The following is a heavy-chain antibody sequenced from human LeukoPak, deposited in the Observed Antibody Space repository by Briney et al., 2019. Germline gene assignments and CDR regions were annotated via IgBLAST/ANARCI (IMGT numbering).Heavy chain of an antibody. Sequence: PGGSLRLSCAASGFIFSSYAMGWVRQAPGKGLEWVSTISGNSGSTYYADSVKGRFTISRDNSKSTLYLQMNSLRAEDTAVYNCAKDPHYDSSGYNYQGYFDYWGQGTLVTVAS. CDR1: GFIFSSYA. CDR3: AKDPHYDSSGYNYQGYFDY. D-gene: IGHD3-22*01. CDR2: ISGNSGST. J-gene: IGHJ4*02. V-gene: IGHV3-23*01.